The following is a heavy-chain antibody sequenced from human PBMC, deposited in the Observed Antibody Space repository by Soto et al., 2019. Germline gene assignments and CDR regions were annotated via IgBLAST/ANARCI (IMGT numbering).Heavy chain of an antibody. CDR2: MNPNSGNT. CDR3: ARGRLQSKLVIYYYGMEV. Sequence: ASVKVSCKASGYTFTSYDINWVRQATGQGREWMGWMNPNSGNTGYAQKFQGRVTMTRNTSISTAYMELSSLRSEDTAVYYCARGRLQSKLVIYYYGMEVWGQGTTVIVSS. V-gene: IGHV1-8*01. CDR1: GYTFTSYD. D-gene: IGHD6-13*01. J-gene: IGHJ6*01.